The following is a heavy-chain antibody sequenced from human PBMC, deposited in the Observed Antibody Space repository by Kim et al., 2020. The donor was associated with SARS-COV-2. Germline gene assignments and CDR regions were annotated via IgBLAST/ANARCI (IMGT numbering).Heavy chain of an antibody. Sequence: ATSYATVYAASVKGRFTISRDDSKNTAYLQMNSLKTEDTAVYYCTSIPDYWGQGTLVTVSS. CDR3: TSIPDY. D-gene: IGHD2-21*01. V-gene: IGHV3-73*01. CDR2: ATSYAT. J-gene: IGHJ4*02.